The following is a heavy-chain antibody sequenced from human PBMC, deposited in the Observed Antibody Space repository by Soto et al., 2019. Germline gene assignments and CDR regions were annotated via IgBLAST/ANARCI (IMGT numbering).Heavy chain of an antibody. CDR1: GFTFSSYG. CDR2: ISYDGSNK. Sequence: PGGSLRLSCAASGFTFSSYGMHWVRQAPGKGLEWVAVISYDGSNKYYADSVKGRFTISRDNSKNTLYLQMNSLRAEDTAVYYCAKVPHNRSGWPNWFDPWGQGTLVTVSS. CDR3: AKVPHNRSGWPNWFDP. D-gene: IGHD6-19*01. V-gene: IGHV3-30*18. J-gene: IGHJ5*02.